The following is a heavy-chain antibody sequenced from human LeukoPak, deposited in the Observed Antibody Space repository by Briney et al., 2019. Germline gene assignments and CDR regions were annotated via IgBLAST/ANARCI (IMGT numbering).Heavy chain of an antibody. V-gene: IGHV1-69*04. J-gene: IGHJ4*02. Sequence: SVKVSCLASGGTFSSYAISWVRQAPGQGLEWMGRIIPILGIANYAQKFQGRVTITADKSTITAYMDLSSLRSEDTAVYYCASSITDTVTDSGRSDYWGQGTLVTVSS. CDR3: ASSITDTVTDSGRSDY. CDR1: GGTFSSYA. D-gene: IGHD4-17*01. CDR2: IIPILGIA.